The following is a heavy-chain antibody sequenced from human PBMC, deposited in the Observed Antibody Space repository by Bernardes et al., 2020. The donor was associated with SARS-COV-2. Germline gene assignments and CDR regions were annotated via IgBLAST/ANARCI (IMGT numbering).Heavy chain of an antibody. CDR2: ISASNGTI. Sequence: ASVKVSCKASGYSFSSYGIIWVRQAPGQGLEWMGWISASNGTIAYAQKFQGRVTMTTDTSANTGYMDLRSLRSDDTAVYYCARESTPGLRAIGYWGQGTLVTVSS. CDR3: ARESTPGLRAIGY. V-gene: IGHV1-18*01. J-gene: IGHJ4*02. D-gene: IGHD3-16*01. CDR1: GYSFSSYG.